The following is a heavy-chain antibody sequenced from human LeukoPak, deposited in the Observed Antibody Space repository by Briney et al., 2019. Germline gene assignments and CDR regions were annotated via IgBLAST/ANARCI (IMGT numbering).Heavy chain of an antibody. V-gene: IGHV3-7*01. D-gene: IGHD3-22*01. CDR2: IKQDGSEK. J-gene: IGHJ6*03. CDR1: GFTFSSYW. CDR3: ARDGPPHYFDRNAMDV. Sequence: PGGSLRLSCAASGFTFSSYWMSWVRQAPGKGLEWVANIKQDGSEKYYVDSVKGRFTISRHNAKNSLYLQMNSLRAEDTAVYYCARDGPPHYFDRNAMDVWGKGTTVTVSS.